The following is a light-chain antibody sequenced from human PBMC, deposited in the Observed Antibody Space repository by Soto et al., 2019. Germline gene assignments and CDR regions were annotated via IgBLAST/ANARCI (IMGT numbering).Light chain of an antibody. Sequence: DIQMTKSPSSLSASVGDRVNINCRASQRIYFYLNWYQQKPGKAPKLLIYGASSLQSGVPSRFSGSGSGTDFTLNINSVQPEDFASYYCLQSYSTPLNFGQGTRLEIK. CDR2: GAS. V-gene: IGKV1-39*01. J-gene: IGKJ5*01. CDR3: LQSYSTPLN. CDR1: QRIYFY.